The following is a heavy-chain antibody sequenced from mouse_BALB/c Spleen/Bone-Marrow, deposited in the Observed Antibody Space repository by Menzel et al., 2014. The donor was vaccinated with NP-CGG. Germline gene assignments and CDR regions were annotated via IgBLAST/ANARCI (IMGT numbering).Heavy chain of an antibody. CDR3: ARDYDYFFDY. D-gene: IGHD2-4*01. Sequence: VQLKQSGAELVKPGASVKLSCTASGFNIKDTYMHWVKQRPEQGLEGIGWIDPANGNTKYDPNFQGKATITADTSSNTAYLQLSSLTSEDTAVYYCARDYDYFFDYWGQGTTLTVSS. CDR2: IDPANGNT. V-gene: IGHV14-3*02. J-gene: IGHJ2*01. CDR1: GFNIKDTY.